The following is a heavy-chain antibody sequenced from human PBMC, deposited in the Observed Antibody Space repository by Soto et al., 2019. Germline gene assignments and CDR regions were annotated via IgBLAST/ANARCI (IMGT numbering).Heavy chain of an antibody. D-gene: IGHD2-2*01. CDR3: ARHTWGRQRGWFDP. J-gene: IGHJ5*02. V-gene: IGHV4-39*01. CDR1: GGSISSSSYY. Sequence: QLQLQESGPGLVKPSETLSLTCTVSGGSISSSSYYWGWIRQPLGKGLEWIGSIYYSGSTYYNPSLKSRVTISVDTSKNQLSLKLSSVTAADTAVYYCARHTWGRQRGWFDPWGQGTLVTVSS. CDR2: IYYSGST.